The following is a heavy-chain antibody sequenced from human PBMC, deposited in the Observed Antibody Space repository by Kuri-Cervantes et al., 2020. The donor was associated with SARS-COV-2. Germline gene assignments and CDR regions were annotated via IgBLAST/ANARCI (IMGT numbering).Heavy chain of an antibody. CDR2: ISYDGSNK. CDR1: GFLFSASA. CDR3: ARGSIFSDTGGWYFDY. Sequence: GESLKISCEVSGFLFSASAIHWVRQAPGKGLEWVAVISYDGSNKYYADSVKGRFTISRDNSKNTLYLQMNSLRSDDTAVYYCARGSIFSDTGGWYFDYWGQGTLVTVSS. D-gene: IGHD3-10*01. J-gene: IGHJ4*02. V-gene: IGHV3-30-3*01.